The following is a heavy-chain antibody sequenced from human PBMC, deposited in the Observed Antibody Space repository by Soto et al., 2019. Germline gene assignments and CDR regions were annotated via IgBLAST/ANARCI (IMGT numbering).Heavy chain of an antibody. CDR1: GFTFSSYS. V-gene: IGHV3-48*02. CDR3: AREYSSSSHYYYCYYGMDV. Sequence: EVQLVESGGGLVQPGGSLRLSCAASGFTFSSYSMNWVRQAPGKGLEWVSYISSSSSTIYYADSVKGRFTISRDNAKNSLYLQMNSLRDEDTAVYYCAREYSSSSHYYYCYYGMDVWGQGTTVTVSS. CDR2: ISSSSSTI. J-gene: IGHJ6*02. D-gene: IGHD6-13*01.